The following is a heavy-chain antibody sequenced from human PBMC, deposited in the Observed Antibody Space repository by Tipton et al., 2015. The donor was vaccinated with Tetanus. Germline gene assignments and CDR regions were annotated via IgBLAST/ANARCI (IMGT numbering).Heavy chain of an antibody. J-gene: IGHJ4*02. V-gene: IGHV4-39*02. CDR1: GASISNNFFY. Sequence: TLSLTCTVSGASISNNFFYWGWIRQSPGRGLKWIGTIHFGGDTAYNPSLRSRVTISVDTSRNHVSLKMTSVTAADTALYYCSSGGGTAISEDWGQGTLVTVSS. CDR3: SSGGGTAISED. D-gene: IGHD1-7*01. CDR2: IHFGGDT.